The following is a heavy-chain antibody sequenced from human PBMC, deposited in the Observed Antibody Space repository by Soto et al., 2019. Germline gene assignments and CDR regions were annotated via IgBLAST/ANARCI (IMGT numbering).Heavy chain of an antibody. CDR1: CDSVTSNVW. J-gene: IGHJ4*02. V-gene: IGHV4-4*02. Sequence: SETLSLTCAVSCDSVTSNVWWSWVRQPPGKGLEWIGEAYHNGLTDYNPSLKSRVTMSVDTSKNEFSLKLTSLTAADTAIYYCARDAAVPGESDRFDYWGQGTLVTVSS. CDR2: AYHNGLT. D-gene: IGHD6-19*01. CDR3: ARDAAVPGESDRFDY.